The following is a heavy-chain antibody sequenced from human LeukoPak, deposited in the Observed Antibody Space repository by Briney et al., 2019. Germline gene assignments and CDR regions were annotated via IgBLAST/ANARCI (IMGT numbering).Heavy chain of an antibody. CDR3: AIGLAVPLTHNYYMDV. CDR1: GGTFSSYA. J-gene: IGHJ6*03. Sequence: GASVKVSCKASGGTFSSYAISWVRQAPGQGLEWMGGIIPIFGTANYAQKFQGRVTITTDESTSTAYMELSSLRSEDTAVYYCAIGLAVPLTHNYYMDVWGKGTTVTVSS. CDR2: IIPIFGTA. D-gene: IGHD3-16*01. V-gene: IGHV1-69*05.